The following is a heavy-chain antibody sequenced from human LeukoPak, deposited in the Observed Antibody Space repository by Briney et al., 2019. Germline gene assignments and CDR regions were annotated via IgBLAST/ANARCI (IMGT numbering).Heavy chain of an antibody. J-gene: IGHJ5*02. CDR2: IYYSGST. V-gene: IGHV4-39*01. CDR3: ARLGTMGSNWFDP. CDR1: GVSISSSSYY. Sequence: PSETLSLTCTVSGVSISSSSYYWGWIRQPPGQGLEWIGSIYYSGSTYYNPSLKSRVTIYVDTSKNQFSLKLSSVTAADAAVYYCARLGTMGSNWFDPWGQGTLVTVSS. D-gene: IGHD5-12*01.